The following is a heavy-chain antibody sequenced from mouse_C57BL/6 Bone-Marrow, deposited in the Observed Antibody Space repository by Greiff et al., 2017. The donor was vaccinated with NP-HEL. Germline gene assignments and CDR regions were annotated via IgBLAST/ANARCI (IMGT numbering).Heavy chain of an antibody. CDR3: ARSLYDYDA. Sequence: EVQLQESGPGLVKPSQSLSLTCSVTGYSITSGYYWNWIRQFPGNKLEWMGYISYDGSNNYNPSLNNRISITRDTSKNQFFLNLNSVTTEDTATYYCARSLYDYDAWGQGTTLTVSS. V-gene: IGHV3-6*01. D-gene: IGHD2-4*01. CDR1: GYSITSGYY. J-gene: IGHJ2*01. CDR2: ISYDGSN.